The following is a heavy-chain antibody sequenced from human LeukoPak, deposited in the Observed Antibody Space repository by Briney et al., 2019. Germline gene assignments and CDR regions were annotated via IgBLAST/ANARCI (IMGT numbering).Heavy chain of an antibody. CDR1: GYTFTSYY. D-gene: IGHD2/OR15-2a*01. V-gene: IGHV1-46*01. CDR3: ARDVSLPTQGCNWFDP. CDR2: INPSGGST. Sequence: ASVKVSCKASGYTFTSYYMHWVRQAPGQGLEWMGIINPSGGSTSYAQKFQGRVTMTRDTSTSTVYMELSSLRSEDTAVYYCARDVSLPTQGCNWFDPWGQGTLVTVSS. J-gene: IGHJ5*02.